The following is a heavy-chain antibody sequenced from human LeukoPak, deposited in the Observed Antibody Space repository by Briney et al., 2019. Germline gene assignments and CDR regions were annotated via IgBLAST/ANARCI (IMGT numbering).Heavy chain of an antibody. CDR1: GYSISTSNW. D-gene: IGHD3-16*01. CDR3: GRKDYERSGFAF. J-gene: IGHJ4*02. Sequence: PSDTLSLTCAVSGYSISTSNWWGWIRQPPGKGLEWIGYIYYSGSTFYDPSLKSRVTMSVDTSNNQFSLKLSSVTAVDSAVYYWGRKDYERSGFAFWGQGALSPSPQ. V-gene: IGHV4-28*01. CDR2: IYYSGST.